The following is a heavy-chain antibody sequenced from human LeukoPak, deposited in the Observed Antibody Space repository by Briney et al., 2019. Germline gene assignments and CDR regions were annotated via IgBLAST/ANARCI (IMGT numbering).Heavy chain of an antibody. V-gene: IGHV1-18*01. J-gene: IGHJ4*02. CDR1: GYTFTRFA. D-gene: IGHD6-19*01. CDR3: ARDLYSTGWYGY. Sequence: ASVKVSCKASGYTFTRFAMNWVRQAPGQWLEWMGWISANNGNTNYAQKLQGRVTMTTDTSTTTAYMELRSLRSDDTAVYYCARDLYSTGWYGYWGQGTLVTVSS. CDR2: ISANNGNT.